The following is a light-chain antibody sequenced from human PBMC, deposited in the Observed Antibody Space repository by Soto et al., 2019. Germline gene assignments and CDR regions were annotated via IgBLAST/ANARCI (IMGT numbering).Light chain of an antibody. CDR3: HQRSNWL. CDR2: DAS. V-gene: IGKV3-11*01. CDR1: QSISSY. Sequence: EFVLTQSPAALSLSPGERATLSCRASQSISSYLAWYQQKPGQAPRLLIYDASNRATGIPARFSGSGSGTDFTLTISSLEPEDVGVYYCHQRSNWLFGPGTKVEI. J-gene: IGKJ3*01.